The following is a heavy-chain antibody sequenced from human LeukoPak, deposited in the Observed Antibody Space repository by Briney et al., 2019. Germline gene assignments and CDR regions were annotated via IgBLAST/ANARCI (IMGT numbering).Heavy chain of an antibody. D-gene: IGHD6-6*01. V-gene: IGHV1-18*01. CDR3: ARDSGIAARPGAFDI. Sequence: ASVKVSCKASGYSFTSYGISWVRQAPGQGLEWMGWISAYNGATNHAHEFQGRVTMTTDTPTTTAYMELRSLRSDDTAVYYCARDSGIAARPGAFDIWGQGTMVTVSS. J-gene: IGHJ3*02. CDR1: GYSFTSYG. CDR2: ISAYNGAT.